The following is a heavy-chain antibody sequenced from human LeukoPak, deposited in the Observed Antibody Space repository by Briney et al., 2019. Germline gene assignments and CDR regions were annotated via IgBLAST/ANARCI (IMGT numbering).Heavy chain of an antibody. Sequence: ASVKVSCTASGYTFTDYFIHWVRQAPGQGLEWMGWISAYNGNTNYAQKLQGRVTMTTDTSTSTAYVELRSLRSDDTAVYYCARSAIYPESYFDYRGQGTLVTVSS. J-gene: IGHJ4*02. D-gene: IGHD3-16*02. CDR1: GYTFTDYF. CDR3: ARSAIYPESYFDY. V-gene: IGHV1-18*04. CDR2: ISAYNGNT.